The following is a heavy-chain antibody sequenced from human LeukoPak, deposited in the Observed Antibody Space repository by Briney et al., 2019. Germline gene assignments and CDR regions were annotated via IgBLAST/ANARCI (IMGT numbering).Heavy chain of an antibody. V-gene: IGHV3-53*01. CDR2: IYSGGST. CDR3: ARGIGITMVRGVVNDAFDI. CDR1: GFTVSSNY. Sequence: GGSLRLSCAASGFTVSSNYMSWVRQAPGKGLEWVSVIYSGGSTYYADSVKGRFTISRDNSKNTLYLQMNSLRAEDTAVYYCARGIGITMVRGVVNDAFDIWGQGTMVTVSS. D-gene: IGHD3-10*01. J-gene: IGHJ3*02.